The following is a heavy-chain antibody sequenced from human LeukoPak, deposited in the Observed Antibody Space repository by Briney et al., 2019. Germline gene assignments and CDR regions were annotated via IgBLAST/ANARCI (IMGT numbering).Heavy chain of an antibody. CDR2: ISISSSYI. CDR3: ARDNLPGYSSSWNAFDI. V-gene: IGHV3-21*01. CDR1: GFTFSSFN. Sequence: GGSLRLFCAASGFTFSSFNMNWVRQAPGKGLEWLSSISISSSYIYYTDSVRGRFTISRDNAKNSLYLQMNSLRAEDTAVYYCARDNLPGYSSSWNAFDIWGQGTMVTVFS. D-gene: IGHD6-13*01. J-gene: IGHJ3*02.